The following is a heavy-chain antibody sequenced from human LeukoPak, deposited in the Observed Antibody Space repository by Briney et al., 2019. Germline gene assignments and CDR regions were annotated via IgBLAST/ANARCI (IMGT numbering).Heavy chain of an antibody. Sequence: ASVKVSCKASGYTFTGYYMHWVRQAPGQGLEWMGRIIPILGIANYAQKFQGRVTITADKSTSTAYMELSSLRSEDTAVYYCARDRYGSGSYYGGIPYYFDYWGQGTLVTVSS. CDR3: ARDRYGSGSYYGGIPYYFDY. CDR2: IIPILGIA. CDR1: GYTFTGYY. V-gene: IGHV1-69*04. D-gene: IGHD3-10*01. J-gene: IGHJ4*02.